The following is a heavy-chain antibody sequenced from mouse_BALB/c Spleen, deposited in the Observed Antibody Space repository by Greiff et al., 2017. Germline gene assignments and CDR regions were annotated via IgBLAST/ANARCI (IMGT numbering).Heavy chain of an antibody. Sequence: EVKLQESGPSLVKPSQTLSLNCSVTGDSITSCYWNWIRQFPGNKLEYMGYISYSGSTYYNPSLKSRISITRDTSKNQYYLQLNSVTTEDTATYYCARRYGNYDWYFDVWGAGTTVTVSS. CDR3: ARRYGNYDWYFDV. CDR2: ISYSGST. CDR1: GDSITSCY. D-gene: IGHD2-10*02. J-gene: IGHJ1*01. V-gene: IGHV3-8*02.